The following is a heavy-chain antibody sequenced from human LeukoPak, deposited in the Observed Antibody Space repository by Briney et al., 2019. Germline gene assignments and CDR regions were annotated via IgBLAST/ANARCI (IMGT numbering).Heavy chain of an antibody. CDR2: ISGDGGST. V-gene: IGHV3-43*02. J-gene: IGHJ6*02. Sequence: GGSLRLSCAASGFTFDDYAMHWVRQAPGKGLEWVSLISGDGGSTYYADSVKGRFTISRDNSKNSLYLQMNSLRTEDTALYYCAKDIAEDDYGDCVYYGMDVWGQGTTVTVSS. CDR1: GFTFDDYA. CDR3: AKDIAEDDYGDCVYYGMDV. D-gene: IGHD4-17*01.